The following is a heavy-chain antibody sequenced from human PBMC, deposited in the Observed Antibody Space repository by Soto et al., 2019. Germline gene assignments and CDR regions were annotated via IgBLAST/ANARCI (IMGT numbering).Heavy chain of an antibody. Sequence: GGSLRLSCAASGFTFSSYGMHWVRQAPGKGLEWVAVIWYDGCNKYYADSVKGRFTISRDNSKNTLYLQMNSLRAEDTAVYYCASPPYSSSSDYFQHWGQGTLVTVSS. D-gene: IGHD6-6*01. CDR3: ASPPYSSSSDYFQH. CDR1: GFTFSSYG. J-gene: IGHJ1*01. CDR2: IWYDGCNK. V-gene: IGHV3-33*01.